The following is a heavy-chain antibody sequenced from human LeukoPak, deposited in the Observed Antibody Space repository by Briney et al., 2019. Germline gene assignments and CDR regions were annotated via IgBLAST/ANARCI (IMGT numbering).Heavy chain of an antibody. Sequence: ASVKVSCEVSGYTLTELSMHWVRQAPGKGLEWMGGFDPEDGETIYAQKFQGRVTMTEDTSTDTAYMELSSLRSEDTAVYYCAPSMSEARDFYFDYWGQGTLVTVSS. D-gene: IGHD1-14*01. CDR2: FDPEDGET. V-gene: IGHV1-24*01. J-gene: IGHJ4*02. CDR1: GYTLTELS. CDR3: APSMSEARDFYFDY.